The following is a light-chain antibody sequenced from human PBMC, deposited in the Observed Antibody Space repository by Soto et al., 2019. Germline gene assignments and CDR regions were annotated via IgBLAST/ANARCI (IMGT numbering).Light chain of an antibody. V-gene: IGKV3-11*01. Sequence: EIVLTQSPATLSLSPGERATLSCRASQSVSSYLAWYQQKPGQAPRRLIYDASNRATGIPARFSGSGSGTDFTLTISSLEAEDFAVYYCQQRSNWPYTFGQGTKLEIK. CDR2: DAS. J-gene: IGKJ2*01. CDR3: QQRSNWPYT. CDR1: QSVSSY.